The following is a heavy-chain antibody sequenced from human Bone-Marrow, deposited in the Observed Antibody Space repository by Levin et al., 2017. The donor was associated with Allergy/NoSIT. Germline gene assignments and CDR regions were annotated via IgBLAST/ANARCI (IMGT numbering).Heavy chain of an antibody. CDR1: GGSLSTGDYS. Sequence: SETLSLTCAVSGGSLSTGDYSWSWVRLPPGKGLEWIGYIYHSGSTSYNPSLKSRVTISVDRSKNQFSLKLRSVTAADTAVSFCARLNYYGSGTYGFDYWGQGTLVTVSS. CDR3: ARLNYYGSGTYGFDY. V-gene: IGHV4-30-2*01. D-gene: IGHD3-10*01. J-gene: IGHJ4*02. CDR2: IYHSGST.